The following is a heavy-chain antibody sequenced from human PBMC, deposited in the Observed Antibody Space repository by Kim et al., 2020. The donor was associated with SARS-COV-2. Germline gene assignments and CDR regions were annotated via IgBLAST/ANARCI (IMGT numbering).Heavy chain of an antibody. CDR3: ARVGLLGAYKMDV. Sequence: GGSLRLSCVVSGFSFSGYDMNWVRQAPGRGLEWVSYIRSSGSTIWYADSVKGRFTISRDNAKNSLYLQMNSLSDEDTAVYYCARVGLLGAYKMDVWGQGTTVTVSS. CDR2: IRSSGSTI. CDR1: GFSFSGYD. D-gene: IGHD3-16*01. J-gene: IGHJ6*02. V-gene: IGHV3-48*02.